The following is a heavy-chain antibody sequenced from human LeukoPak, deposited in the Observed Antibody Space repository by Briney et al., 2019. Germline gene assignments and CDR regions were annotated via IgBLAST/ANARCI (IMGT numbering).Heavy chain of an antibody. CDR3: VRGARYGLFDY. D-gene: IGHD3-16*01. V-gene: IGHV4-59*01. Sequence: PSETLSLTCTVSGGSISGYYGSWIRQPPGKGLEWIGYIYYSGSTNHNPSLKSRVTISVDTSKNQFSLKLNSMTAADTAVYYCVRGARYGLFDYWGQGTLVTVSS. CDR2: IYYSGST. J-gene: IGHJ4*02. CDR1: GGSISGYY.